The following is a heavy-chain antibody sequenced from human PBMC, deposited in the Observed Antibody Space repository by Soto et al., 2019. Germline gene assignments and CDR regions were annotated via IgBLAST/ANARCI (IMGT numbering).Heavy chain of an antibody. Sequence: SETLSLTCTVSGDSIGSRNYYWAWIRQPPGKGLEWIGSLYYSQSSHYRGRAYYNPPLKSRDAISVDTSKNQLFLKLSSVTAADTAAYYGASGADWAQTYDSSAQVYWGQGAQVTVS. CDR1: GDSIGSRNYY. CDR3: ASGADWAQTYDSSAQVY. D-gene: IGHD3-22*01. J-gene: IGHJ4*02. V-gene: IGHV4-39*01. CDR2: LYYSQSSHYRGRA.